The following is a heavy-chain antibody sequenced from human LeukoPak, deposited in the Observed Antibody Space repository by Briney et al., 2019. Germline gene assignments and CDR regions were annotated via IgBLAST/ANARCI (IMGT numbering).Heavy chain of an antibody. CDR3: AKLPEGEWHFDY. CDR2: ISSSDNNI. V-gene: IGHV3-48*04. D-gene: IGHD3-16*01. Sequence: GGSLRLSCEASGFTFNSYSMNWVRQAPGKGLEWVSYISSSDNNIYYADSVKSRVTVSRDNAKNSLYLQMNSLRAEDTAVYYCAKLPEGEWHFDYWGQGTLVTVSS. CDR1: GFTFNSYS. J-gene: IGHJ4*02.